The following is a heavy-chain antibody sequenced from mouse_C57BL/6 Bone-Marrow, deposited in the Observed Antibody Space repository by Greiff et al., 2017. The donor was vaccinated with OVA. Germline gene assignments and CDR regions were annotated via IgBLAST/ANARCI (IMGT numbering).Heavy chain of an antibody. V-gene: IGHV1-64*01. CDR3: AREEITTVVFDY. CDR2: IHPNSGST. Sequence: QVQLQQSGAELVKPGASVKLSCKASGYTFTSYWMPWVKQRPGQGLEWIGMIHPNSGSTNYNEKFKSKATLTVDKSSSTAYMQLSSLTSEDSAVYYCAREEITTVVFDYWGQGTTLTVSS. D-gene: IGHD1-1*01. J-gene: IGHJ2*01. CDR1: GYTFTSYW.